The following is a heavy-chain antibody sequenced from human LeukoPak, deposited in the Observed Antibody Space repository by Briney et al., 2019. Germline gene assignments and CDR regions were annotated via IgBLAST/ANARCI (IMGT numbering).Heavy chain of an antibody. CDR1: GGSISSYY. D-gene: IGHD5-24*01. J-gene: IGHJ4*02. CDR2: IYYSGST. Sequence: SETLSLTCTVSGGSISSYYWSWIRQPPGKGLEWIGYIYYSGSTNYNPSLKSRVTISVDTSKNQFSLKLSSVTAADTAVYYCARVQMATISRRGALDYWGQGTLVTVSS. V-gene: IGHV4-59*01. CDR3: ARVQMATISRRGALDY.